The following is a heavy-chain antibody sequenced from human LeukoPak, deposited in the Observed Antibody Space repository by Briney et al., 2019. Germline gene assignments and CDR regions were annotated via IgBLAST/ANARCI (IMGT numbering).Heavy chain of an antibody. V-gene: IGHV4-30-4*01. D-gene: IGHD6-13*01. CDR1: GGSISSGDYY. CDR3: ARYSLRYSSSHDAFDI. Sequence: SETLSLTCTVSGGSISSGDYYWSWIRQPPGKGLEWIGYIYYSGSTYYNPSLKSRVTISVDTSKNQFSLKLSSVTAADTAVYYCARYSLRYSSSHDAFDIWGQGTMVTVSS. J-gene: IGHJ3*02. CDR2: IYYSGST.